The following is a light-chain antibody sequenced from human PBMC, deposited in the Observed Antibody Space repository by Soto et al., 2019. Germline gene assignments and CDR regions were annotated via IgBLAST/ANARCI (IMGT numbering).Light chain of an antibody. J-gene: IGKJ1*01. Sequence: DIQMTQSPPTLSESVGDRVTISCRASESITNWLAWYQHKPGKAPKLLIYKASSLESGVPSRFSGSGSGTEFTLTISSLQPDDFATYYCQQYKSPPWTFGQGTKVEIK. CDR3: QQYKSPPWT. CDR2: KAS. CDR1: ESITNW. V-gene: IGKV1-5*03.